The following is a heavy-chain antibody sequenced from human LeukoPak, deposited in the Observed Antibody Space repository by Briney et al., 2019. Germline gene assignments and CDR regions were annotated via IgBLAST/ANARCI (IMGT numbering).Heavy chain of an antibody. D-gene: IGHD3-10*01. CDR2: ISYSGST. CDR3: AKHGSGSSLALYP. J-gene: IGHJ5*02. CDR1: GGSISSYY. Sequence: PSETLSLTCTVFGGSISSYYWSWIRQPPGRGLEWLGYISYSGSTSYNPSLKSRVTISLGTSRSPFSLKLPSVTAADTAVYYCAKHGSGSSLALYPWGQGTLVTVSS. V-gene: IGHV4-59*08.